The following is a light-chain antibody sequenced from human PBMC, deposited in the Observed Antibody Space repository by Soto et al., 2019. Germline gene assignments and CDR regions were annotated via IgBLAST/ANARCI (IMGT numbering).Light chain of an antibody. Sequence: QSALTQPASVSGSPGQSITISCTGTSSDVGGYNYVSWYQHHPGKVPKLMIYEVNNRPSGVSNRFSGSKSGNTASLIISGLQAEDEADYYCSSYTTTIPHVFGTGTKVTVL. CDR1: SSDVGGYNY. J-gene: IGLJ1*01. CDR2: EVN. CDR3: SSYTTTIPHV. V-gene: IGLV2-14*01.